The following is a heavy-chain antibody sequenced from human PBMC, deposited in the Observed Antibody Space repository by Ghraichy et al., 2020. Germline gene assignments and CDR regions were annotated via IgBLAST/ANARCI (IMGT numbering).Heavy chain of an antibody. CDR1: GGSMSSYSDY. CDR2: IYNSVST. Sequence: ESLNISCSVSGGSMSSYSDYWGWLRQPPGKGLEWIGSIYNSVSTHYNPSLRSRVTVSIDTSKDQFSLRLTSVTAADTAVYYCARNKTGSLSGWFDPWGQGSLVIVSS. V-gene: IGHV4-39*01. D-gene: IGHD6-6*01. J-gene: IGHJ5*02. CDR3: ARNKTGSLSGWFDP.